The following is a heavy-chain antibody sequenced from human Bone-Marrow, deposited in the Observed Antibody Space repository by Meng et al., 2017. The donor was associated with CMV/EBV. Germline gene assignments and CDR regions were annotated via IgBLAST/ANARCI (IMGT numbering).Heavy chain of an antibody. V-gene: IGHV3-49*04. CDR3: TRVPKWEIRRGVPLDYYCKDY. J-gene: IGHJ6*02. CDR2: IRSKAYGGIT. Sequence: GGSLRLPFTALGFTFGVYAMSWVHQVPGKGLEWVGFIRSKAYGGITEYAASVKGRFTLSRDDSNCIAYLQINSLKTEDTAMYYGTRVPKWEIRRGVPLDYYCKDYWGQGNTVNVAS. CDR1: GFTFGVYA. D-gene: IGHD1-26*01.